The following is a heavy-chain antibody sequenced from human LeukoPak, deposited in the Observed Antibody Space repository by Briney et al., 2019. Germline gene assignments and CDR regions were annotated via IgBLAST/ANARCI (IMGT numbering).Heavy chain of an antibody. CDR1: GYTFTNYY. Sequence: ASVKVSCKASGYTFTNYYIYWVRQASGQGLEWMGIINPSGGSTKYAQKFQGRVTMTRDTSTSTVYMELSSLRSEDTAVYYCAREMATTYYFDYWGQGTLVTVSS. CDR2: INPSGGST. D-gene: IGHD5-24*01. V-gene: IGHV1-46*01. J-gene: IGHJ4*02. CDR3: AREMATTYYFDY.